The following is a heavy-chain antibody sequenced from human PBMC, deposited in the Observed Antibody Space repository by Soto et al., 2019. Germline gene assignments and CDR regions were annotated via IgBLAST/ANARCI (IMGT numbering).Heavy chain of an antibody. V-gene: IGHV3-48*02. CDR2: ISGSGSTI. CDR3: AREGPVPPYYFYDY. Sequence: EVQLVESGGGLVQPGGSLRLSCAASGFTFSTYTMNWVRQAPGKGLEWVSYISGSGSTICYADSVKGRFTTSRDNAKNSLYLQRNSLRDEDTALYYCAREGPVPPYYFYDYWGQGTLVTVSS. D-gene: IGHD3-10*01. J-gene: IGHJ4*02. CDR1: GFTFSTYT.